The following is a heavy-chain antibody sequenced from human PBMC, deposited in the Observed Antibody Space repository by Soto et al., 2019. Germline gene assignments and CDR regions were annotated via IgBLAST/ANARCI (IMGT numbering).Heavy chain of an antibody. D-gene: IGHD2-15*01. CDR1: GYTFSNYD. CDR3: ARAIRDQLLSDY. CDR2: MNPDSTNT. Sequence: QVQLVQSGAEVKQPGASVKVSCRASGYTFSNYDISWVRQATGQGLEWMGWMNPDSTNTGYAQKFQGRVTMTRDTPRSTAYVELNSLTSEDTAVYYCARAIRDQLLSDYWGQGTLVTVSS. J-gene: IGHJ4*02. V-gene: IGHV1-8*01.